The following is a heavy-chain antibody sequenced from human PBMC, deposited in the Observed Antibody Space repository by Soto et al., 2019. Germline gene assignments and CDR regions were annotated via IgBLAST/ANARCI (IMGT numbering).Heavy chain of an antibody. Sequence: SVKVSCKASGGTFSSYAISWVRQAPGQGLEWVGGIIPIFGTANYAQKFQGRVTITADESTSTAYMELSSLRSEDTAVYYCARGSGYSGSGYYYYGMDVWGQGTTVTVSS. J-gene: IGHJ6*02. CDR2: IIPIFGTA. CDR3: ARGSGYSGSGYYYYGMDV. D-gene: IGHD5-12*01. CDR1: GGTFSSYA. V-gene: IGHV1-69*13.